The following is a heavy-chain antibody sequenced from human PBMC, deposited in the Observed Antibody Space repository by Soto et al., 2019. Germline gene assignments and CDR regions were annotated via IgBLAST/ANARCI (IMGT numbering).Heavy chain of an antibody. CDR1: GFTFSSYG. CDR3: AKDLGYYYDSSGYSDY. Sequence: GSLRLSCAASGFTFSSYGMHWVRQAPGKGLEWVAVISYDGSNKYYADSVKGRFTISRDNSKNTLYLQMNSLRAEDTAVYYCAKDLGYYYDSSGYSDYWGQGTLVTVSS. D-gene: IGHD3-22*01. CDR2: ISYDGSNK. V-gene: IGHV3-30*18. J-gene: IGHJ4*02.